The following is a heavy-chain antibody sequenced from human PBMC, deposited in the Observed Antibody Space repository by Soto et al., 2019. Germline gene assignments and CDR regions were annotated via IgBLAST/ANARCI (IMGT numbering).Heavy chain of an antibody. CDR2: IYYSGST. CDR3: VSDLGSGWFKGENWFDP. J-gene: IGHJ5*02. V-gene: IGHV4-31*03. Sequence: SETLSLTCTVSGGSISSGGYNWSWIRQHPGKGLEWIGYIYYSGSTNYNPSLKNRVTISVDTSKNQFSLRLSSVTAADTAEYYCVSDLGSGWFKGENWFDPWGQGTLVTVSS. D-gene: IGHD6-19*01. CDR1: GGSISSGGYN.